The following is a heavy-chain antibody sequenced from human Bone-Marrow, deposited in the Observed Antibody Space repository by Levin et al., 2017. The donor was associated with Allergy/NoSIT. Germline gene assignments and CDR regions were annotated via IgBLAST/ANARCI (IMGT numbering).Heavy chain of an antibody. V-gene: IGHV3-53*01. CDR2: IYSGGST. Sequence: GESLKISCAASGFTVSSNYMSWVRQAPGKGPEWVPGIYSGGSTDYADSVKGRFTISRDNSKNTLYLQMNSLRAEDTAVYYCARGWFGELLSHWGQGTLVTVSS. CDR1: GFTVSSNY. D-gene: IGHD3-10*01. J-gene: IGHJ4*02. CDR3: ARGWFGELLSH.